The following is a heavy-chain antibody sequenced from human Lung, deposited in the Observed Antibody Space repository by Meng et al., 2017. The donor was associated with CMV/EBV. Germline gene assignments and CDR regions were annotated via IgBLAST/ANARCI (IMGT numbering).Heavy chain of an antibody. CDR1: GFTFDNYA. Sequence: GEXXKISCTASGFTFDNYAMSWVRQAPGKGLEWVSAISGIGGNSYYAESVKGRFTVSRDNSKNTLYLHMNGLRADDTAVYYCAKAVVPVYYYYGMDVWGRGTXVTVSS. V-gene: IGHV3-23*01. D-gene: IGHD2-15*01. CDR3: AKAVVPVYYYYGMDV. CDR2: ISGIGGNS. J-gene: IGHJ6*02.